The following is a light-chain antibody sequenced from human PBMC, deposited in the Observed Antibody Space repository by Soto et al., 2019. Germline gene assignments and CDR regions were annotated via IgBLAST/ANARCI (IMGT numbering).Light chain of an antibody. CDR1: QSISTY. J-gene: IGKJ4*01. V-gene: IGKV1-39*01. Sequence: DIPMTQSQSSLSASVGDRVTITCRASQSISTYLHWYQQKPGKAPNLLIYAASTLQSGVPSRFSGSGSGTDFTLTISSLQPEDFATYFCQHCYSTPLTFGGGTKVDIK. CDR2: AAS. CDR3: QHCYSTPLT.